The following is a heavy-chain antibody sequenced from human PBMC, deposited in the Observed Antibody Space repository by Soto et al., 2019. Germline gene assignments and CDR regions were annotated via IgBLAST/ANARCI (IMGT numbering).Heavy chain of an antibody. V-gene: IGHV3-33*01. Sequence: QVQLVESGGGVVQPGRSLRLSCAASGFTFSSYGMHWVRQAPGKGLEWVAVIWYDGSNKYYADSVKGRFTISRDNSKHTLYLQMNSLRAEDTAVYYCARDRYPLDYGMDVWGQGTTVTVSS. J-gene: IGHJ6*02. CDR1: GFTFSSYG. CDR3: ARDRYPLDYGMDV. CDR2: IWYDGSNK. D-gene: IGHD3-16*02.